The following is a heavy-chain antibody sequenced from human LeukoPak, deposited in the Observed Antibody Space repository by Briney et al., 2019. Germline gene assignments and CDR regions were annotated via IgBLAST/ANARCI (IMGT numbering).Heavy chain of an antibody. CDR2: FDPEDGET. J-gene: IGHJ4*02. Sequence: GASVKVSCKVSGYTLTELSMHWVRQAPGKGLEWMGGFDPEDGETIYAQKFQGRVTITRNTSISTAYMELSSLRSEDTAVYYCARGNDYGDYFDYWGQGTLVTVSS. CDR3: ARGNDYGDYFDY. D-gene: IGHD4-17*01. V-gene: IGHV1-24*01. CDR1: GYTLTELS.